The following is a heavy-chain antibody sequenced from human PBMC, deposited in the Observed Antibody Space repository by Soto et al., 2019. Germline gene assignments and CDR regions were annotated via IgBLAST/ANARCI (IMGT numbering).Heavy chain of an antibody. J-gene: IGHJ5*01. CDR3: ARLVGNSWLDS. D-gene: IGHD1-26*01. V-gene: IGHV6-1*01. CDR1: GDSVSSNSAV. CDR2: TYYRSKWYN. Sequence: PSQTLSLTCAISGDSVSSNSAVWNWIRQSPSGGLEWLGRTYYRSKWYNDYAVSVKSRITINPDTSKSQVSLQLNSVTPEDTAVYYCARLVGNSWLDSWGQGSLVTVSS.